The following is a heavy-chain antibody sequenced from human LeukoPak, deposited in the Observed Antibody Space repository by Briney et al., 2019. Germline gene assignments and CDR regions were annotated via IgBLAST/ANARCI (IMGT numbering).Heavy chain of an antibody. V-gene: IGHV1-8*03. Sequence: GASVKVSCKASGYTFTSYDINWVRQATGQGLEWMGWMNPNSGNTGYAQKFQGRVTITRNTSISTAYMELSSLRSEDTAVYYCARSKSYYDSSGYPLDAFDIWGQGTMVTVSS. CDR2: MNPNSGNT. CDR1: GYTFTSYD. CDR3: ARSKSYYDSSGYPLDAFDI. J-gene: IGHJ3*02. D-gene: IGHD3-22*01.